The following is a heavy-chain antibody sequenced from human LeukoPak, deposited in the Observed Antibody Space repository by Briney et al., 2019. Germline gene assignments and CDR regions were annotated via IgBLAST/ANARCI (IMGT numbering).Heavy chain of an antibody. Sequence: GASVKVSCKASGYTFTSYYMHWVRQAPGQGLEWMGIINPSGGSTSYAQKFQGRVTMTRDMSTSTVYMELSSLRSEDTAVYYCAREDVDTAMGGRMGGYYYYYMDVWGKGTTVTVSS. V-gene: IGHV1-46*01. D-gene: IGHD5-18*01. CDR1: GYTFTSYY. J-gene: IGHJ6*03. CDR2: INPSGGST. CDR3: AREDVDTAMGGRMGGYYYYYMDV.